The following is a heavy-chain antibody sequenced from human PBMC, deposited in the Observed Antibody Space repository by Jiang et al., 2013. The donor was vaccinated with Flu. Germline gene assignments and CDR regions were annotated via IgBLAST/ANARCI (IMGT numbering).Heavy chain of an antibody. CDR1: GFTFSSYA. CDR2: ISGSGDGT. CDR3: AKLGCGSASCPYWYFDL. D-gene: IGHD2-2*01. V-gene: IGHV3-23*01. Sequence: VQLLESGGGLVQPGGSLRLSCAASGFTFSSYAMTWVRQAPGKGLEWVSAISGSGDGTYYADSVKGRFTISRDNSKNTLYLQMNSLRAEDTALFYCAKLGCGSASCPYWYFDLWGRGTLVTVSS. J-gene: IGHJ2*01.